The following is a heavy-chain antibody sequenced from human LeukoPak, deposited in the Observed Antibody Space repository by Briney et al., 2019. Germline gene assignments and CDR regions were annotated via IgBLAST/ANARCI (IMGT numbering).Heavy chain of an antibody. D-gene: IGHD1-1*01. CDR3: ARDNSMEDTAWWFDP. J-gene: IGHJ5*02. Sequence: ASVKVSCKVSGYTLTELSMHWVRQAPGQGLEWMGIINPSGGSTNYAQKFQGRVTMTRDMSTSTDYMELSSLRSEDTAVYYCARDNSMEDTAWWFDPWGQGTLVTVSS. CDR2: INPSGGST. CDR1: GYTLTELS. V-gene: IGHV1-46*01.